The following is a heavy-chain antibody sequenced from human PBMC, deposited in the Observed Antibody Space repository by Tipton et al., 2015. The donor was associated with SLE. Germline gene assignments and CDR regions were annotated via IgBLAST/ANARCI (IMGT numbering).Heavy chain of an antibody. CDR3: ARHLLTPSDKHDALQI. CDR2: IYYTGGT. Sequence: LRLSCTVSGGSMRNYYWSWIRQPPGKGLEWIGYIYYTGGTNYNPSLQTRVSMSVDTSENQFSLNVSSVTAADTAVYYCARHLLTPSDKHDALQIWGQGTKVAVSS. CDR1: GGSMRNYY. J-gene: IGHJ3*02. D-gene: IGHD3-9*01. V-gene: IGHV4-59*01.